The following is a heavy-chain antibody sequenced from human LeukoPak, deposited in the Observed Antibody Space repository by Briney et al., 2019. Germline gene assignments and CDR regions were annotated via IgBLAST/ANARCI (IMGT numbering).Heavy chain of an antibody. CDR3: ARGKGYFDY. V-gene: IGHV4-59*01. CDR2: IYYSGST. CDR1: RGSISGYY. Sequence: SETLSLTCTVSRGSISGYYWSWIRQPPGKELEWIGYIYYSGSTNYNPSLKSRVTISADTPENRFSLKLSSVTAADTAVYYCARGKGYFDYWGQGTLVTVSS. J-gene: IGHJ4*02.